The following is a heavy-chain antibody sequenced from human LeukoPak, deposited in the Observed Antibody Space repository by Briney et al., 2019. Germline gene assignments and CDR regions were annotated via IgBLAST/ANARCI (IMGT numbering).Heavy chain of an antibody. Sequence: SVKVSCKASGGTFSSYAISWVRLAPGQGLEWMGGIIPIFGTANYAQKFQGRVTITADESTSTAYMELSSLRSEDTAVYYCAREMATIIGGEYFQHWGQGTLVTVSS. J-gene: IGHJ1*01. CDR3: AREMATIIGGEYFQH. V-gene: IGHV1-69*13. CDR1: GGTFSSYA. CDR2: IIPIFGTA. D-gene: IGHD5-24*01.